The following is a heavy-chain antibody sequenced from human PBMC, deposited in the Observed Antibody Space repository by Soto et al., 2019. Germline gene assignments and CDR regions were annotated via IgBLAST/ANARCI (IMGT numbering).Heavy chain of an antibody. J-gene: IGHJ4*02. V-gene: IGHV4-30-4*01. D-gene: IGHD4-17*01. CDR1: GGSISSGDYY. CDR3: ASIDYGDYERGKDDDY. Sequence: QVQLQESGPGLVKPSQTLSLTCTVSGGSISSGDYYWSWIRQPPGKGLEWIGYIYYSGSTYYNPSLNDRFTIAIDTSKNLIGRKSGTETAADTAVYYCASIDYGDYERGKDDDYWCQGTLVTVSS. CDR2: IYYSGST.